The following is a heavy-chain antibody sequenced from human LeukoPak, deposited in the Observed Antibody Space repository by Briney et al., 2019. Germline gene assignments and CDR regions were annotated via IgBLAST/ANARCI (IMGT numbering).Heavy chain of an antibody. V-gene: IGHV1-2*02. CDR1: GYTFTGYY. D-gene: IGHD1-26*01. CDR3: ARVQKDVVGATDAEYFQH. CDR2: INPNSGGT. Sequence: ASVKVSCKASGYTFTGYYMHWVRQAPGQGLEWMGWINPNSGGTNYAQKFQGRVTMTRDTSISTAYMELRSLRSDDTAVYYCARVQKDVVGATDAEYFQHWGQGTLVTVSS. J-gene: IGHJ1*01.